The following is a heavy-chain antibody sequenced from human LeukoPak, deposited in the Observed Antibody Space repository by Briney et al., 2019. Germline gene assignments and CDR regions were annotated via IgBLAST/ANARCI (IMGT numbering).Heavy chain of an antibody. V-gene: IGHV4-59*01. D-gene: IGHD3-22*01. J-gene: IGHJ5*02. CDR1: GGSIRNSY. CDR3: ARGDSSGSHWFDP. Sequence: PSETLSLTCTVSGGSIRNSYWNWIRQPPGRGLEWIGYIHYSGSTNYNPSLRSRVTILVDTSKNQFSLKLSSVTAADTAVYYCARGDSSGSHWFDPWGQGTLVTVSS. CDR2: IHYSGST.